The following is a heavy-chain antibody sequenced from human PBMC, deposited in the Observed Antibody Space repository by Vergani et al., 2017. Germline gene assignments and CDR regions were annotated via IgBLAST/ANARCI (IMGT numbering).Heavy chain of an antibody. CDR1: GGSFSGYY. D-gene: IGHD6-19*01. CDR3: ARYLSSGWFYGFDP. Sequence: QVQLQQWGAGLLKPSETLSLTCAVYGGSFSGYYWSWIRQPPGKGLEWSGEINHSGSTNYNPSLKSRVTISVDTAKNQFSLKLSSVTAADTAVYYCARYLSSGWFYGFDPWGQGTLVTVSS. J-gene: IGHJ5*02. V-gene: IGHV4-34*01. CDR2: INHSGST.